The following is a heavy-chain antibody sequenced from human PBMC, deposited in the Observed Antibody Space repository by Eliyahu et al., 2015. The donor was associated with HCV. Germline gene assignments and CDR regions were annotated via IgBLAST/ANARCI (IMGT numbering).Heavy chain of an antibody. CDR1: GFXFXSYX. CDR2: ISYDGSNK. Sequence: QVQLVESGGGVVQPGRSLXXSXAASGFXFXSYXMHWVRQAPGKGLEXVXXISYDGSNKYYADSVKGRFTISRDNSKNTLYLQMNSLRAEDTAVYYCAKDTDYGGNSVGNWFDPWGQGTLVTVSS. CDR3: AKDTDYGGNSVGNWFDP. D-gene: IGHD4-23*01. J-gene: IGHJ5*02. V-gene: IGHV3-30*18.